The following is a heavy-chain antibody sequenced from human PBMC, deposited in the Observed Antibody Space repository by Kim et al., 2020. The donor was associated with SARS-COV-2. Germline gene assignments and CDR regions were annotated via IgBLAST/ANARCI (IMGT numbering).Heavy chain of an antibody. Sequence: SETLSLTCTVSGGSISSYYWSWIRQPPGKGLEWIGYIYYSGSTNYNPSLKSRVTISVDTSKNQFSLKLSSVTAEDTAVYYCASLSSSSWYFDYWGQGTLVTVSS. D-gene: IGHD6-13*01. CDR3: ASLSSSSWYFDY. J-gene: IGHJ4*02. V-gene: IGHV4-59*12. CDR1: GGSISSYY. CDR2: IYYSGST.